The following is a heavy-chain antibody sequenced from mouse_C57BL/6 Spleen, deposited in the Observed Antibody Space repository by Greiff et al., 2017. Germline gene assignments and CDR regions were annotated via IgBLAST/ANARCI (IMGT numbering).Heavy chain of an antibody. CDR3: TRGDYFDY. Sequence: EVQVVESGAGLVKPGGSLKLSCAASGFTFSSYAMSWVRQTPEKRLEWVAYISSGGDYIYYADTVKGRFTISSDNARNTLYLQMSSLNSEDTALYYCTRGDYFDYWGQGTTLTVSS. CDR2: ISSGGDYI. J-gene: IGHJ2*01. V-gene: IGHV5-9-1*02. CDR1: GFTFSSYA.